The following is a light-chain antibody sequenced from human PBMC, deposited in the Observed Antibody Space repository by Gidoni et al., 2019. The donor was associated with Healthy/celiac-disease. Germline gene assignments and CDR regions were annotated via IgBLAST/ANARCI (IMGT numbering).Light chain of an antibody. Sequence: EIVLTQSPGTLSLSPGERATLSCRASQSVSSSYLAWYQQNPGQAPRLLIYGASSRATGIPDRFSGSGSGTDFTLTISRLEPEDFAVYYCQQYGSSSYTFGQXTKLEIK. V-gene: IGKV3-20*01. CDR2: GAS. J-gene: IGKJ2*01. CDR1: QSVSSSY. CDR3: QQYGSSSYT.